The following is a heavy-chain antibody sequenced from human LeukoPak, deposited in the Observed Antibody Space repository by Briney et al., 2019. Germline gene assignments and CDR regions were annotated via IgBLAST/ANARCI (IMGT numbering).Heavy chain of an antibody. CDR1: GGSISSYY. CDR3: ARGDSSAAGWPDAFDI. V-gene: IGHV4-59*12. CDR2: IYSSGYS. D-gene: IGHD3-22*01. Sequence: SETLSLTCIISGGSISSYYWSWIRQPPGKGLEWIGYIYSSGYSNYNPSLKSRVTISVDTSKNQFSLKLSSVTAADTAVYYCARGDSSAAGWPDAFDIWGQGTMVTVSS. J-gene: IGHJ3*02.